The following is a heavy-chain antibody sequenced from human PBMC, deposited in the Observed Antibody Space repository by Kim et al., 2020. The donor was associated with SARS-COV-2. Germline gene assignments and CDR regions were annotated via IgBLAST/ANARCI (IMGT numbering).Heavy chain of an antibody. J-gene: IGHJ6*02. D-gene: IGHD3-10*01. V-gene: IGHV6-1*01. CDR3: ARGLWLDYYGMDV. Sequence: DYAVSVKSRITINPDTSKNQVSLQLNSVTPEDTAVYYCARGLWLDYYGMDVWGQGTTVTVSS.